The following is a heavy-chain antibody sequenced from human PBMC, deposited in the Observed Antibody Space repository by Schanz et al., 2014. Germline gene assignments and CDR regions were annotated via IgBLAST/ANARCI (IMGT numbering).Heavy chain of an antibody. J-gene: IGHJ6*02. V-gene: IGHV1-2*04. CDR3: ARDDRAYYYGMDV. CDR2: INPNTGGT. Sequence: QVQLVQSGGEVKTPGTSVKVSCKASGYTFNNYTYVMIWVRQAPGQGLEWMGWINPNTGGTNFAQKFQGWVTVTRDTSISTVYMELSRVTYEDTAVYYCARDDRAYYYGMDVWGQGTTVTVSS. D-gene: IGHD3-22*01. CDR1: GYTFNNYT.